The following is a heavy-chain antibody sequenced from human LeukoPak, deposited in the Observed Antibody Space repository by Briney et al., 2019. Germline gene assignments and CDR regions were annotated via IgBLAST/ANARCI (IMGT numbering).Heavy chain of an antibody. CDR3: ARETRDSSGYYYYYYYYMDV. D-gene: IGHD3-22*01. J-gene: IGHJ6*03. CDR2: IYYSGST. CDR1: GGSISSSSYY. V-gene: IGHV4-39*07. Sequence: SETLSLTCTVSGGSISSSSYYWGWIRQPPGKGLEWIGSIYYSGSTYYNPSLKSRVTISVDTSKNQFSLKLSSVTAADTAVYYCARETRDSSGYYYYYYYYMDVWRKGTTVTVS.